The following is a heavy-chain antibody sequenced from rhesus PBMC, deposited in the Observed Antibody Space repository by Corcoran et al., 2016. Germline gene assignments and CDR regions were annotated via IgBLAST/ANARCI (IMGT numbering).Heavy chain of an antibody. D-gene: IGHD1-14*01. CDR3: ARATTVYGLDS. V-gene: IGHV3-201*01. J-gene: IGHJ6*01. CDR1: GFTFDDYA. CDR2: ISWSGGST. Sequence: EVQLVESGGGVVQPGGSLRLSCAASGFTFDDYAMHWVRQAPGKGLEWVSGISWSGGSTYYADSVKGQFTISRDNDKNALYLQMGSLRAEDTALYYCARATTVYGLDSWGQGVVVTVSS.